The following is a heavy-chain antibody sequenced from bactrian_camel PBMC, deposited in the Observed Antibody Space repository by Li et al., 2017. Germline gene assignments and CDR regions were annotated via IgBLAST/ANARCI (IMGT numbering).Heavy chain of an antibody. CDR2: INSGGDTT. CDR3: VLPRGNSWYNDN. Sequence: VQLVESGGGLVKPGGSLRLSCAVSDLRASGYLLSWFRQAPGRGLEWVSRINSGGDTTYYADSVKGRFTISRDNAKNTVSLLMNSLKPEDTAVYYCVLPRGNSWYNDNWGQGTQVTVS. D-gene: IGHD6*01. V-gene: IGHV3S40*01. CDR1: DLRASGYL. J-gene: IGHJ4*01.